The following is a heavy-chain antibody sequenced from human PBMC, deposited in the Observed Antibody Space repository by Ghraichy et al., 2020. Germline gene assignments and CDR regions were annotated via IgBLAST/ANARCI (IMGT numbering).Heavy chain of an antibody. Sequence: ESLNISCAASGFAVSSNYMNWVRQAPGKGLEWVSVIYSGGNTYYVDSVKGRFTISRDNSKNTLYLQMNSLRAEDTAVYYCARDGGFDSRRYYFDYWGQGILVTVSS. CDR2: IYSGGNT. CDR1: GFAVSSNY. J-gene: IGHJ4*02. D-gene: IGHD3-22*01. CDR3: ARDGGFDSRRYYFDY. V-gene: IGHV3-53*01.